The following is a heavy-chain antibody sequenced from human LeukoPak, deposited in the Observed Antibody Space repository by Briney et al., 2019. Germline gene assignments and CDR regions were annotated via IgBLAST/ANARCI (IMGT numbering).Heavy chain of an antibody. CDR2: ISSSGGST. CDR1: GFTFSSYA. D-gene: IGHD3-22*01. J-gene: IGHJ5*02. CDR3: AKDGEDYDNSGYSSWFDP. V-gene: IGHV3-23*01. Sequence: PGGSLRLSRAASGFTFSSYAMGWVRQAPGTGLEWVSSISSSGGSTYYADSVKGRFTISRDDSKNTLYLQMNSLRAEDTAVYYCAKDGEDYDNSGYSSWFDPWGQGTLVTVSS.